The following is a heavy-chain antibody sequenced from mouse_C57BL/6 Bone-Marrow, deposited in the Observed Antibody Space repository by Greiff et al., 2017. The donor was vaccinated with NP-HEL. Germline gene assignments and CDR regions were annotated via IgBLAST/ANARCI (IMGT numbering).Heavy chain of an antibody. CDR3: ARMRVYYDYDGGYYFDY. J-gene: IGHJ2*01. D-gene: IGHD2-4*01. CDR2: IWWDDDK. V-gene: IGHV8-8*01. CDR1: GFSLSTFGMG. Sequence: QVTLKVSGPGILQPSQTLSLTCSFSGFSLSTFGMGVGWIRQPSGKGLEWLAHIWWDDDKYYNPALKSRLTISKDTSKNQVFLKIANVDTADTATYYCARMRVYYDYDGGYYFDYWGQGTTLTVSS.